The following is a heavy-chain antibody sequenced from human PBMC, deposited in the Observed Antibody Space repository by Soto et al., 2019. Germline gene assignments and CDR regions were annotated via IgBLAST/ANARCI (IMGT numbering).Heavy chain of an antibody. CDR2: ISAYNGNT. V-gene: IGHV1-18*01. J-gene: IGHJ4*02. CDR1: GYTFTSYG. CDR3: ARRVGELLPLAFDY. Sequence: ASVKVSSKASGYTFTSYGISWVRQAPGQGLEWMGWISAYNGNTNYAPKLQGRVTMTTDTSTSTAYMELGSLRSDDTAVYYCARRVGELLPLAFDYWGQGTLVTVSS. D-gene: IGHD1-26*01.